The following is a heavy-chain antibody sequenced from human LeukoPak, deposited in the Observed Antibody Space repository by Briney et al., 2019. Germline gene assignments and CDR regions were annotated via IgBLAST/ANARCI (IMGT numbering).Heavy chain of an antibody. V-gene: IGHV3-23*01. D-gene: IGHD4-17*01. J-gene: IGHJ4*02. CDR3: ANEIRPNDY. Sequence: PGGSLRLSCAASGFTFSDYYMSWIRQAPGKGLEWVSAISISGTKTYYADSVKGRFTISRDNSKNTLYLQMYCLRAEDTAVYYCANEIRPNDYWGQGTLVTVSS. CDR2: ISISGTKT. CDR1: GFTFSDYY.